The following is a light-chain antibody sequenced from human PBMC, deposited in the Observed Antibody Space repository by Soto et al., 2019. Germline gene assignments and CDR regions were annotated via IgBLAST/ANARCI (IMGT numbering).Light chain of an antibody. CDR3: LQDYNYPLT. V-gene: IGKV1-6*01. Sequence: AIQMTQSPSSLSASVGDRVTITCRASQGIRSDLGWYQQKPGNAPKLLIYAASSVQSGVPSRFSGSGSGTDFTLTISSLQPEDFATYYCLQDYNYPLTFGGGTKVEIK. J-gene: IGKJ4*01. CDR1: QGIRSD. CDR2: AAS.